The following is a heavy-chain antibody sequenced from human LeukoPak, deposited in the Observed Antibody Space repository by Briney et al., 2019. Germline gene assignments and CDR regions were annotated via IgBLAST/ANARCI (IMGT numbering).Heavy chain of an antibody. Sequence: GGSLRLSCAASGFTFSSYSMNWVRQAPGKGLEWVSSISSSSSYIYYADSVKGRFTISRDNAKNSLYLQMNSLRAEDTAVYYCARSFLSIAAAATDYWGQGTMVTVSS. CDR3: ARSFLSIAAAATDY. J-gene: IGHJ3*01. V-gene: IGHV3-21*01. CDR2: ISSSSSYI. CDR1: GFTFSSYS. D-gene: IGHD6-13*01.